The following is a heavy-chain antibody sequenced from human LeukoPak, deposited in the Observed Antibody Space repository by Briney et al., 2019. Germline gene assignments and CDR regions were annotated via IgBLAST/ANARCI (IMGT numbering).Heavy chain of an antibody. Sequence: ASVKVSCKASGYTFTGYYMHWVRQAPGQGLEWMGWINPNSGGTNYAQKFQGRVTMTRDMSISTAYMELSRLRSDDTAVYYCARERAAGYYYMDVWGKGTTVTVSS. D-gene: IGHD3-10*01. CDR3: ARERAAGYYYMDV. V-gene: IGHV1-2*02. J-gene: IGHJ6*03. CDR1: GYTFTGYY. CDR2: INPNSGGT.